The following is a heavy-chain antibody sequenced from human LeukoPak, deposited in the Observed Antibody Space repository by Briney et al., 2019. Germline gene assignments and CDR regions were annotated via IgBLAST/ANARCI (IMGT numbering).Heavy chain of an antibody. J-gene: IGHJ6*03. CDR1: GGSFSGYY. D-gene: IGHD5-12*01. V-gene: IGHV4-34*01. Sequence: SETLSLTCAVYGGSFSGYYWSWIRQPPGKGLEWIGEINHSGSTNYNPSLTSRVTISVDTSKNQFSLTLSSVTAPDTAVYYCAXRSGYVRGYYYYMDVWGKGTTVTISS. CDR3: AXRSGYVRGYYYYMDV. CDR2: INHSGST.